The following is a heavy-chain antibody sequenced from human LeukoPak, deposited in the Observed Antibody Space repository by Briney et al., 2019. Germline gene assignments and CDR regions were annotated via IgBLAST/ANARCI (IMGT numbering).Heavy chain of an antibody. Sequence: SQTLSLTCAISGDSVSSNSAAWNWIRQSPSRGLEWLGRTYYRSKWYNDYAVSVKSRITINPDTSKNQFSLQLNSVTPEDTAVYYCARENIKVSPRVEPPTWYSSHYYMDVWGKGTTVTVSS. CDR1: GDSVSSNSAA. D-gene: IGHD6-13*01. J-gene: IGHJ6*03. CDR3: ARENIKVSPRVEPPTWYSSHYYMDV. V-gene: IGHV6-1*01. CDR2: TYYRSKWYN.